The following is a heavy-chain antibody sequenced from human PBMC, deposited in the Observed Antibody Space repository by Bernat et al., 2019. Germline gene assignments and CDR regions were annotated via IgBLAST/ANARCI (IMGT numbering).Heavy chain of an antibody. D-gene: IGHD5-24*01. CDR1: GFTFSSYA. CDR2: ISGSGGST. J-gene: IGHJ3*02. Sequence: EVQLVESGGGLVQPGGSLRLSCAASGFTFSSYAMSWVRQAPGKGLEWVSAISGSGGSTYYADSVKGRFTISRDNSKNTLYLQMNSLRAEDTAVYYCAKYLMLPDGYLGNDAFDIWGQGKMVTVSS. V-gene: IGHV3-23*04. CDR3: AKYLMLPDGYLGNDAFDI.